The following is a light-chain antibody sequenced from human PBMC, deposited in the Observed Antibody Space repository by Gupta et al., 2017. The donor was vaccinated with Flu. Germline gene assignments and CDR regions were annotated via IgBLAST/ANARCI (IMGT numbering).Light chain of an antibody. Sequence: QSALTHPASVSGSPGQSITISCTGTGADIGAYHYVSWYQQPPGKAPKLIIYEVTSRPSGVSHRFSGSKSGNTASLTISGLQAEDEADYYCSSYTTFGSGVFGPGTKVSVL. J-gene: IGLJ1*01. CDR2: EVT. CDR3: SSYTTFGSGV. CDR1: GADIGAYHY. V-gene: IGLV2-14*01.